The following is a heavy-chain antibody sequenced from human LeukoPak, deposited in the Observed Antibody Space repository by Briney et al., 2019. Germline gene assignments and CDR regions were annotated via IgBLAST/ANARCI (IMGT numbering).Heavy chain of an antibody. V-gene: IGHV4-39*01. CDR3: ARRTPPELRYFDWPPSSYGMDV. Sequence: PSETLSLTCTVSGGSISSSSYYWGWIRQPPGKGLEWSGSIYYSGSTYYNPSLKSRVTISVDTSKNQFSLKLSSVTAADTAVYYCARRTPPELRYFDWPPSSYGMDVWGQGTTVTVSS. CDR2: IYYSGST. J-gene: IGHJ6*02. CDR1: GGSISSSSYY. D-gene: IGHD3-9*01.